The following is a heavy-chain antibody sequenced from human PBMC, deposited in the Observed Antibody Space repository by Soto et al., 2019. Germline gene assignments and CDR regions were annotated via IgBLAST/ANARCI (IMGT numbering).Heavy chain of an antibody. V-gene: IGHV3-30*03. CDR1: GFTFSSYG. Sequence: QVQLVESGGGVVQPGRSLRHSCAASGFTFSSYGMHWVRQAPGKGLEWVAVISYDGSNKYYADSVKGRFTISRDNSKNTLYLQMNSLRAEDTAVYYCAISIVGAPRGYWGQGTLVTVSS. CDR3: AISIVGAPRGY. CDR2: ISYDGSNK. J-gene: IGHJ4*02. D-gene: IGHD1-26*01.